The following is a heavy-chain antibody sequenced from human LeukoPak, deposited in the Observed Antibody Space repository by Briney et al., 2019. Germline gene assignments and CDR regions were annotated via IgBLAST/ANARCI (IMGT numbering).Heavy chain of an antibody. CDR1: GYTFTGYY. V-gene: IGHV1-2*02. D-gene: IGHD2/OR15-2a*01. Sequence: ASVKVSCKASGYTFTGYYMHWVRQAPGQGLEWMGWINPNSGGTNYAQKFQGRVTMTRDTSISTAYMELSRLRSDDTAVYYCARGPFYRKYYYYYYYMDVWGKGTTVTVSS. J-gene: IGHJ6*03. CDR2: INPNSGGT. CDR3: ARGPFYRKYYYYYYYMDV.